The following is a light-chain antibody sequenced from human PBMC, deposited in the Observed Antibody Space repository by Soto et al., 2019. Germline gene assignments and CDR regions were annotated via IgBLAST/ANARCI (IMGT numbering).Light chain of an antibody. CDR1: QSANSY. J-gene: IGKJ2*01. CDR3: QQRSHWPLMYT. Sequence: EIVLTQSPATLSLSPGERATLSCRASQSANSYLAWYQQKHGQAPRLLIYDASNRATGIPARFSGSGSGTDFSLTLTSLEPEDFAVYYCQQRSHWPLMYTFGQGTKLEIK. V-gene: IGKV3-11*01. CDR2: DAS.